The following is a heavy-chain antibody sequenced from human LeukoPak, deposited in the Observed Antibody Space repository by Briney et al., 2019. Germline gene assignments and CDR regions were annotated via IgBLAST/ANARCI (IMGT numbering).Heavy chain of an antibody. CDR2: IYNGVNT. CDR1: GGSISSYY. Sequence: SETLSLTCTVSGGSISSYYWTWIRQPPGKGVEWIAHIYNGVNTNYNPSLKSRVTISVDTSKNQFSLRLNSVTAADTAVYYCARSRAFNSGAFDPWGQGSLVTVSS. J-gene: IGHJ5*02. CDR3: ARSRAFNSGAFDP. V-gene: IGHV4-59*01. D-gene: IGHD1-26*01.